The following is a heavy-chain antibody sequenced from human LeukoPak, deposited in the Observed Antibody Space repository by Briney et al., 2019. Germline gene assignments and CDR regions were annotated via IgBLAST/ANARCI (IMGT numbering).Heavy chain of an antibody. D-gene: IGHD5-24*01. CDR2: MRGVGSTI. CDR3: ATVSRDGFNHNWYDL. CDR1: GFTVNSNY. J-gene: IGHJ5*02. V-gene: IGHV3-48*02. Sequence: TGGSLRLSCAASGFTVNSNYMTWVRQAPGKGLEWVSYMRGVGSTIHYADSVKGRFTISRDDAKNSLYLQMNRLRDEDTAFYYCATVSRDGFNHNWYDLWGQGTLVTVSS.